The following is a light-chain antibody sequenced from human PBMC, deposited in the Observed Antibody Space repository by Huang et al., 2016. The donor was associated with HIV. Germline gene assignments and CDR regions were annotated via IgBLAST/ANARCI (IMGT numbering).Light chain of an antibody. CDR2: AAS. J-gene: IGKJ2*01. V-gene: IGKV1-39*01. CDR1: QTINKY. Sequence: DIQMTQSPSSLSASVGDRVTITCRASQTINKYLNWYQQKPGKAPKLLIFAASSLQSGVPSKCSGSGSGTDFTLTISSLQPEDFATYYCQQSYNTPSTFGQGTRLEIK. CDR3: QQSYNTPST.